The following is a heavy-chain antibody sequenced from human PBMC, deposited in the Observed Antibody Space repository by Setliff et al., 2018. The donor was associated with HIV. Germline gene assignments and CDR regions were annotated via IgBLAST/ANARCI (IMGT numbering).Heavy chain of an antibody. CDR3: ASKGGSGNYPDSEAFDI. V-gene: IGHV1-46*01. CDR1: GNTFSSHY. J-gene: IGHJ3*02. CDR2: INPSGDIT. D-gene: IGHD3-10*01. Sequence: ASVKVSCKASGNTFSSHYMHWVRQAPGKGLEWMGLINPSGDITSYAEKFQGRVTMTRDTSTSTVYMELRSLRSEDTAIYYCASKGGSGNYPDSEAFDIWGQGTLVTVSS.